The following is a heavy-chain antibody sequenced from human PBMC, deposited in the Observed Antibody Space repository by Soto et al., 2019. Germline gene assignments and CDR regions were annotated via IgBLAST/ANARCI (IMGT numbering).Heavy chain of an antibody. V-gene: IGHV4-4*07. CDR2: IYTSGST. CDR3: ARVRIAARTGAYGMDV. J-gene: IGHJ6*02. D-gene: IGHD6-6*01. Sequence: PSETLSLTCTVSGGSISSYYWSWIRQPAGKGLEWIGRIYTSGSTNYNPSLKGRVTMSVDTSKNQFSLKLSSVTAADTAVYYCARVRIAARTGAYGMDVWGQGTTVTVSS. CDR1: GGSISSYY.